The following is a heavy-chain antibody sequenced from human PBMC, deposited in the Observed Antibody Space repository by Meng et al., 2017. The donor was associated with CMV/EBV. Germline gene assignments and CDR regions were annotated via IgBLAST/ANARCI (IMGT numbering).Heavy chain of an antibody. J-gene: IGHJ4*02. CDR2: ISSSGSTI. D-gene: IGHD5-12*01. V-gene: IGHV3-11*04. CDR1: GFTFSDYY. Sequence: GGSLRLSCAASGFTFSDYYMSWIRQAPGKGLEWVSYISSSGSTIYYADSVKGRFTISRDNAKNSLYLQMNSLRAEDTAVYYCARERTYLRGYSGYDFRYFDYWGQGTLVTVSS. CDR3: ARERTYLRGYSGYDFRYFDY.